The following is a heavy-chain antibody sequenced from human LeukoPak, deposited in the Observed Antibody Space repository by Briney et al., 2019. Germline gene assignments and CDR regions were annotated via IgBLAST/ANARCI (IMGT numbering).Heavy chain of an antibody. CDR3: AREAAGGAFDI. CDR2: INPSGGST. Sequence: ASVTVSCKASGYTFTSYYMHWVRQAPGQGLEWMGIINPSGGSTSYAQKFQGRVTMTRDTSTSTVYMELSSLRSEDTAVYYCAREAAGGAFDIWGQGTMVTVSS. CDR1: GYTFTSYY. D-gene: IGHD3-16*01. V-gene: IGHV1-46*01. J-gene: IGHJ3*02.